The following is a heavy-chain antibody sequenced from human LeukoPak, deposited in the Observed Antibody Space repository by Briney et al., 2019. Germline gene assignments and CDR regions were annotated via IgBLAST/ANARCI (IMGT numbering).Heavy chain of an antibody. CDR1: GFTFITSF. CDR2: ISGSGDIT. Sequence: GGSLRLSCAASGFTFITSFMAWVRQAPGRGLEWVSEISGSGDITYYPDSVRGRFAISRDNSKDTLYLELNRVKVEDTAVYYCAKWGAQSGNYRVVDCWGRGTLVTVSS. V-gene: IGHV3-23*01. D-gene: IGHD3-10*01. CDR3: AKWGAQSGNYRVVDC. J-gene: IGHJ4*02.